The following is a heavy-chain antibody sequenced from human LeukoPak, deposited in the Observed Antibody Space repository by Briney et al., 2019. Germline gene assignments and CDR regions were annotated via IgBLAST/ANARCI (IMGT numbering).Heavy chain of an antibody. CDR2: FDPEDGET. Sequence: ASVKVSCKVSGYTLTELSMHWVRQAPGKGLEWMGGFDPEDGETIYAQKFQGRVTMTEDTSTDTAYMELSSLRSEDTAVYYCATGPIWTVGATIGYYFDYWGQGTLVTVSS. J-gene: IGHJ4*02. D-gene: IGHD1-26*01. CDR1: GYTLTELS. V-gene: IGHV1-24*01. CDR3: ATGPIWTVGATIGYYFDY.